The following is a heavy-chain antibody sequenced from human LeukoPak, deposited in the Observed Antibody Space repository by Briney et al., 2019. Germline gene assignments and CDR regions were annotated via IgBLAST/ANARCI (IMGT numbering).Heavy chain of an antibody. CDR3: ASLPNSSGWYGSDY. CDR2: IIPIFGTA. CDR1: GGTFSSYA. V-gene: IGHV1-69*05. Sequence: SVKVSCKASGGTFSSYAISWVRQAPGQGLEWMGRIIPIFGTANYAQKFQGRVTITTDESTSTAYMELSRLRSDDTAVYYCASLPNSSGWYGSDYWGQGTLVTVSS. J-gene: IGHJ4*02. D-gene: IGHD6-19*01.